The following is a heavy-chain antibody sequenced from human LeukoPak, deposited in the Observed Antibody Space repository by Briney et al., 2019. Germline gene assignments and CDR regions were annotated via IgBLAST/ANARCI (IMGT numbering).Heavy chain of an antibody. CDR2: IIPIFGTA. Sequence: ASVKVSCKASGGTFSSYAISWVRQAPGQGPEWMGGIIPIFGTANYAQKFQGRVTITADESTSTAYMELSSLRSEDTAVYYCARAKGSSSGGNFDYWGQGTLVTVSS. J-gene: IGHJ4*02. CDR3: ARAKGSSSGGNFDY. CDR1: GGTFSSYA. V-gene: IGHV1-69*13. D-gene: IGHD6-6*01.